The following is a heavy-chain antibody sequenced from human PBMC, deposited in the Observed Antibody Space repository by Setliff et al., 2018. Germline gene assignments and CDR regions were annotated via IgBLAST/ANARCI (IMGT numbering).Heavy chain of an antibody. CDR1: GFTFSDHS. J-gene: IGHJ6*03. CDR3: AALDWGENFYNVDV. D-gene: IGHD7-27*01. V-gene: IGHV3-21*01. Sequence: PGGSLRLSCAASGFTFSDHSMNWVRQAPGKGLEWVSSSSTTGRYTFYADSVEGRFTISRDNARNSLSLQMNSLRSDDTGVYFCAALDWGENFYNVDVWGKGTTVTVSS. CDR2: SSTTGRYT.